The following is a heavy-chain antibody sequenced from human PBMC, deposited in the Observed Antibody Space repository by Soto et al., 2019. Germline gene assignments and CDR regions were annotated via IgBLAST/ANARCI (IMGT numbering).Heavy chain of an antibody. D-gene: IGHD3-10*01. CDR2: INHSGST. V-gene: IGHV4-34*01. J-gene: IGHJ4*02. Sequence: QVQLQQWGAGLLKPSETLSLTCAVYGGSFSGYYWSWIRQPPGKGLEWIGEINHSGSTNYNPSLKSRVTISVDTSKNQFSLKLSSVTAAETAVYDCARGVSYYGPYFDYWGQGTLVTVSS. CDR1: GGSFSGYY. CDR3: ARGVSYYGPYFDY.